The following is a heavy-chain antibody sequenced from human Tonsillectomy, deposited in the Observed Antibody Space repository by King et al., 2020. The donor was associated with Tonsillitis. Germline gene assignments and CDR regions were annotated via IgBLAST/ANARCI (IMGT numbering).Heavy chain of an antibody. CDR2: ISYDATRE. J-gene: IGHJ4*02. CDR1: GFAFRSYG. V-gene: IGHV3-33*05. Sequence: VQLVESGGGVVQPGTSLRLSCVSSGFAFRSYGMHWVRQAPGRGLEWVAVISYDATRENYADSAKGRFTISRDNSKNTLYLQMNSLRAEETAVYYCARERLYSSYWGIDYWGQGSLVTVSS. CDR3: ARERLYSSYWGIDY. D-gene: IGHD6-19*01.